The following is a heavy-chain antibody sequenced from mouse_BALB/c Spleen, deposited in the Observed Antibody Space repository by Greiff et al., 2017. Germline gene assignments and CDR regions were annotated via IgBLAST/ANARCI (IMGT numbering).Heavy chain of an antibody. CDR3: ASLRCAKGAFAY. CDR1: GYTFTSYT. D-gene: IGHD6-1*01. J-gene: IGHJ3*01. CDR2: INPSSGYT. Sequence: QVQLQQSAAELARPGASVKMSCKASGYTFTSYTMHWVKQRPGQGLEWIGYINPSSGYTEYNQKFKDKTTLTADKSSSTAYMQLSSLTSEDSAVYYCASLRCAKGAFAYWGQGTLVTVSA. V-gene: IGHV1-4*02.